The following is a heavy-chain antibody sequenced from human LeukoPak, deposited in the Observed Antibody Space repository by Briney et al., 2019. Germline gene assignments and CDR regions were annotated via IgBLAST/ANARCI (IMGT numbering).Heavy chain of an antibody. CDR2: INPYRGGT. CDR1: GYTFTGYY. CDR3: ARRRKYCSSTSGYSADGFDY. J-gene: IGHJ4*02. Sequence: GASVKVSCKASGYTFTGYYMHWVRQAPAQGLEWMDRINPYRGGTNYAQKFQRRVTMTRDTSISTAYMELSRLRSDDTAVYYCARRRKYCSSTSGYSADGFDYWGQGTLVTVSS. V-gene: IGHV1-2*06. D-gene: IGHD2-2*01.